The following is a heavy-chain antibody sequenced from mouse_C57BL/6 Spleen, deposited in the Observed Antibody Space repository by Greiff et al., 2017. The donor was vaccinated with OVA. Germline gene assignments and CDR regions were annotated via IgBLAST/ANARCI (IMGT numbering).Heavy chain of an antibody. CDR2: IYPGSGST. CDR3: AIITTVVATGGY. V-gene: IGHV1-55*01. Sequence: VQLQQSGAELVKPGASVKMSCKASGYTFTSYWITWVKQRPGQGLEWIGDIYPGSGSTNYNEKFKSKATLTVDTSSSTAYMQLSSLTSEDSAVYYCAIITTVVATGGYWGQGTTLTVSS. J-gene: IGHJ2*01. D-gene: IGHD1-1*01. CDR1: GYTFTSYW.